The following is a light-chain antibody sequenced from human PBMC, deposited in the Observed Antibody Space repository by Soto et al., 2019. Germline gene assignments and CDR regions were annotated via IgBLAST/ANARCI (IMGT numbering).Light chain of an antibody. CDR3: QQYGSSGT. CDR1: QSVRSY. CDR2: GAS. J-gene: IGKJ1*01. V-gene: IGKV3-20*01. Sequence: ESLLTQSPSNLAFSPGERATLSCRASQSVRSYLAWYQQIPGQAPRLLLYGASTRATGIPARFSGSGSGTEFTLTISRLEPEDFAVYYCQQYGSSGTFGQGTKVDIK.